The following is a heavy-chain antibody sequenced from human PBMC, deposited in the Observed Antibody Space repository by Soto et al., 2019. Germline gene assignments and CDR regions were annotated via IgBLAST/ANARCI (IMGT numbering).Heavy chain of an antibody. Sequence: LSLTCTVSGGSISSGGYYWSWIRQHPGKGLEWIGYIYYSGSTYYNPSLKSRVTISVDTSKNQFSLKLSSVTAADTAVYYCARGERTMVRGVIITWFDYWGQGTLVTVSS. V-gene: IGHV4-31*03. CDR1: GGSISSGGYY. J-gene: IGHJ4*02. CDR3: ARGERTMVRGVIITWFDY. CDR2: IYYSGST. D-gene: IGHD3-10*01.